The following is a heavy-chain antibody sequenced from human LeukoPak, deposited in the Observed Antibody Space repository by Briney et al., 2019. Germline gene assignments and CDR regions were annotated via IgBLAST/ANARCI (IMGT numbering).Heavy chain of an antibody. J-gene: IGHJ4*02. CDR2: IYHSGST. V-gene: IGHV4-38-2*01. D-gene: IGHD3-22*01. Sequence: SETLSLTCAVSGYSISSGYYWGWIRQPPGKGLEWIGSIYHSGSTYYNPSLKSRVTISVDTSKNQFSLKLSSVTAADTAVYYCAIRITMIVGQDFDYWGQGTLVTVSS. CDR3: AIRITMIVGQDFDY. CDR1: GYSISSGYY.